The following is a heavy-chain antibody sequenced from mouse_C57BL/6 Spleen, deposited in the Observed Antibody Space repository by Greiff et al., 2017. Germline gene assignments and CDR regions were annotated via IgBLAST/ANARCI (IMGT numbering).Heavy chain of an antibody. V-gene: IGHV1-55*01. J-gene: IGHJ3*01. CDR2: IYPGSGST. Sequence: QVQLQQPGAELVKPGASVKMSCKASGYTFTSYWITWVKQRPGQGLEWIGEIYPGSGSTNYNEKFKSKATLTVDTSSSTAYMQLSSLTSEDSAVYYCARGDYYGSSPLFAYWGQGTLVTVSA. CDR1: GYTFTSYW. D-gene: IGHD1-1*01. CDR3: ARGDYYGSSPLFAY.